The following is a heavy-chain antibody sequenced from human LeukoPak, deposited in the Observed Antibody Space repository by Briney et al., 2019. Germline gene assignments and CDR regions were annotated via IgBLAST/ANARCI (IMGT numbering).Heavy chain of an antibody. V-gene: IGHV1-2*02. CDR2: INPNSGGT. Sequence: ASVKVSRKASGYTFTGYYMHWVRQAPGQGLEWMGWINPNSGGTNYAQKFQGRVTMTRDTSISTAYMELSRLRSDDTAVYYCARGDYDFWSGYYSGLLYWGQGTLVTVSS. CDR3: ARGDYDFWSGYYSGLLY. D-gene: IGHD3-3*01. J-gene: IGHJ4*02. CDR1: GYTFTGYY.